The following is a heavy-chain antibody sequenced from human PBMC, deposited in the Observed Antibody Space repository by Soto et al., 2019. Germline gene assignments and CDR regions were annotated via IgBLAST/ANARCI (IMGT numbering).Heavy chain of an antibody. V-gene: IGHV3-23*01. CDR3: ATPEGYDFWSGYYPFDY. CDR1: GFTFSSYA. CDR2: ISGSGGST. D-gene: IGHD3-3*01. J-gene: IGHJ4*02. Sequence: GGSLRLSCAASGFTFSSYAMSWVRQAPGKGLEWVSAISGSGGSTYYADSVKGRFTISRDNSKNTLYLQMNSLRAEDTAVYYCATPEGYDFWSGYYPFDYWGQGTLVTVSS.